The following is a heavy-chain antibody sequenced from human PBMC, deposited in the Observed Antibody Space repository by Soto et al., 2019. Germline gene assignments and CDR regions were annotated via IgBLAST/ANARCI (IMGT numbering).Heavy chain of an antibody. CDR2: IIPIFGTA. V-gene: IGHV1-69*13. D-gene: IGHD5-18*01. CDR3: ARDRDRIQLKPNWFDP. J-gene: IGHJ5*02. CDR1: GGTFSSYA. Sequence: RASVKVSCKASGGTFSSYAISWVRQAPGQGLEWMGGIIPIFGTANYAQKFQGRVTITADESTSTAYMELSSLRSEDTAVYYCARDRDRIQLKPNWFDPWGQGTLVTVSS.